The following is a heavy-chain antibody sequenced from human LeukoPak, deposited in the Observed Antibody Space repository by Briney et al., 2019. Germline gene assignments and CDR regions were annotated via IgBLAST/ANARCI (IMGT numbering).Heavy chain of an antibody. D-gene: IGHD6-13*01. J-gene: IGHJ4*02. V-gene: IGHV1-46*01. CDR1: GYTFTSYH. CDR3: ARGFGSSRGY. Sequence: ASVKVSCRASGYTFTSYHMHWVRQAPGQELEWMGVINPGGVNTNYAQKFQGRVTMTRDTSTSTVYMELSSLRSEDTAVYYCARGFGSSRGYWGQGTLVTVSS. CDR2: INPGGVNT.